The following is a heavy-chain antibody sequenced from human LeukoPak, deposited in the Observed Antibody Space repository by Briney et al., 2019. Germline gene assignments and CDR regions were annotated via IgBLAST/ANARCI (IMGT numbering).Heavy chain of an antibody. CDR1: GFTFSSYG. Sequence: GGSLRLSCAASGFTFSSYGMHWVRQAPGKGLEWVAFIRYDGSNKYYADSVKGRFTISRDKSKNTLYLQMNSLRAEDTAVYYCAKVTYCSGGSCYEAPDYWGQGTLVTVSS. V-gene: IGHV3-30*02. CDR2: IRYDGSNK. CDR3: AKVTYCSGGSCYEAPDY. D-gene: IGHD2-15*01. J-gene: IGHJ4*02.